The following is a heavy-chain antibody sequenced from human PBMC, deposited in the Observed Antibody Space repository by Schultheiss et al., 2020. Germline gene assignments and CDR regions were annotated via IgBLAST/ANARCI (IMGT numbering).Heavy chain of an antibody. D-gene: IGHD5-12*01. Sequence: GESLKISCAASGFTFSNAWMSWVRQAPGKGLEWVSVIYSGGSTYYADSVKGRFTISRDNSKNTLYLQMNSLRAEDTAVYYCARRGGYSGYDFDYWGQGTLVTVSS. CDR2: IYSGGST. CDR3: ARRGGYSGYDFDY. CDR1: GFTFSNAW. J-gene: IGHJ4*02. V-gene: IGHV3-53*01.